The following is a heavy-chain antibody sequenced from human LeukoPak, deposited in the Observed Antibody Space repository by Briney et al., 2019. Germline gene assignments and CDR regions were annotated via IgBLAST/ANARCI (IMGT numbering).Heavy chain of an antibody. CDR2: IYYSGST. CDR3: ARHELRWYFDY. Sequence: SETLSLTCAVYGGSFSGYYWSWIRQPPGKGLEWIGYIYYSGSTNYNPSLKSRVTISVDTSKNQFSLKLSSVTAADTAVYYCARHELRWYFDYWGQGTLVTVSS. J-gene: IGHJ4*02. V-gene: IGHV4-59*08. CDR1: GGSFSGYY. D-gene: IGHD4-23*01.